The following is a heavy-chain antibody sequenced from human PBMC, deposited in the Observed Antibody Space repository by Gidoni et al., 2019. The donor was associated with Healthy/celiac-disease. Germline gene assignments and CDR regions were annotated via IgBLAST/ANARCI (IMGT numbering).Heavy chain of an antibody. CDR2: IITIFETA. CDR3: ARDRRVDTTPQVFAS. Sequence: QVQLGQSGAEGQKHGSSVKVSCKASGGIFSSYAISWVRQAPGQGLEWMGGIITIFETATYAHKFQGRVSISAVDSTSTAYMELSSLTSDATAFSYCARDRRVDTTPQVFASWGQGALVTVSS. J-gene: IGHJ4*02. V-gene: IGHV1-69*01. D-gene: IGHD1-1*01. CDR1: GGIFSSYA.